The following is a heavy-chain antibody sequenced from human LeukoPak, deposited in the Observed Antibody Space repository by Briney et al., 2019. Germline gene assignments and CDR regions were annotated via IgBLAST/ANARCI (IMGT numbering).Heavy chain of an antibody. CDR1: GYSFTSYW. CDR2: NYPGDSNT. D-gene: IGHD3-3*01. CDR3: ASPDFWSGYWGWDY. V-gene: IGHV5-51*01. J-gene: IGHJ4*02. Sequence: SMKISCKGSGYSFTSYWNCWGRQMPGKGLEWRGINYPGDSNTRYNPSFQSQVTISADKSISTAYLQWSSLKASVTAMYCCASPDFWSGYWGWDYWGQGTLVTVSS.